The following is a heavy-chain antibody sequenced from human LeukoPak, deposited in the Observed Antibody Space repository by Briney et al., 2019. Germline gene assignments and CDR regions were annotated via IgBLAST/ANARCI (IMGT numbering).Heavy chain of an antibody. D-gene: IGHD4-11*01. CDR3: ARDRTGQQLISRKDYYYMDV. Sequence: GGSLRLSCTASGFTFGDYAMSWVRQAPGKGLEWVGFIRSKTYGGTTEYAASVKGRFIISRDDSKSIAYLQMNSLRAEDTAVYYCARDRTGQQLISRKDYYYMDVWGKGTTVTISS. CDR1: GFTFGDYA. CDR2: IRSKTYGGTT. J-gene: IGHJ6*03. V-gene: IGHV3-49*04.